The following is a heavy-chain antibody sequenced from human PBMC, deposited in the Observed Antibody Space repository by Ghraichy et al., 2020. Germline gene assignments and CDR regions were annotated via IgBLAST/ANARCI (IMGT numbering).Heavy chain of an antibody. CDR3: TARTTGTTMWLGFDP. CDR1: GFTFSGSA. J-gene: IGHJ5*02. D-gene: IGHD1-1*01. Sequence: GGSLRLSCAASGFTFSGSAMHWVRQASGKGLEWVGRIRSKANSYATAYAASVKGRFTISRDDSKNTAYLQMNSLKTEDTAVYYCTARTTGTTMWLGFDPWGQGTLVTVSS. V-gene: IGHV3-73*01. CDR2: IRSKANSYAT.